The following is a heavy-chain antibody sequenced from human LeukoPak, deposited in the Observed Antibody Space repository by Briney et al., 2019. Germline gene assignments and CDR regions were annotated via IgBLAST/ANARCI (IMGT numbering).Heavy chain of an antibody. Sequence: GASVTVSCKASGYTFTSYGISWVRQAPGQGLEWMGWISAYKGNTNYAQKLQGRVTMITDTSTSTAYMELRSLRSDDTAVYYCARSSGSYSSYWGQGTLVTVSS. D-gene: IGHD1-26*01. CDR3: ARSSGSYSSY. CDR2: ISAYKGNT. J-gene: IGHJ4*02. V-gene: IGHV1-18*01. CDR1: GYTFTSYG.